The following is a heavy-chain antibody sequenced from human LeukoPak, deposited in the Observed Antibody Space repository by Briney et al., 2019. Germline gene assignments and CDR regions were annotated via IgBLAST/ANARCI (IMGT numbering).Heavy chain of an antibody. V-gene: IGHV3-30*04. J-gene: IGHJ3*02. Sequence: PGRSLRLSCAASGFTFSSYAMHWVRRAPGKGLEWVAVISYDGSNKYYADSVKGRFTISRDNSKNTLYLQMNSLRAEDTAVYYCARDDCSGGSCYPINAFDIWGQGTMVTVSS. D-gene: IGHD2-15*01. CDR1: GFTFSSYA. CDR2: ISYDGSNK. CDR3: ARDDCSGGSCYPINAFDI.